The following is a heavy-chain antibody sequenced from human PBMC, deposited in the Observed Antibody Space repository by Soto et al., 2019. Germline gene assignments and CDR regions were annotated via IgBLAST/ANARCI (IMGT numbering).Heavy chain of an antibody. J-gene: IGHJ6*01. D-gene: IGHD2-2*01. CDR3: AKKYQFYYYGMAG. CDR2: ISGSGGST. V-gene: IGHV3-23*01. CDR1: GFTFGSYA. Sequence: PGGSLRLSCAASGFTFGSYAMSWVRQAPGKGLEWVSAISGSGGSTYYADSVKGRFTISRDNSKNTLYLQMNSLRAEDTAVYYCAKKYQFYYYGMAGWGQGTTATVAS.